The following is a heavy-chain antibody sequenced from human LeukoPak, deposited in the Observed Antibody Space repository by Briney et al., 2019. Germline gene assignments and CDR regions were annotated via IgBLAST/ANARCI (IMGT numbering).Heavy chain of an antibody. CDR3: ARGGGYCSGGSCYGHWFDP. CDR1: GGSFSGYY. J-gene: IGHJ5*02. CDR2: INHSGST. Sequence: SETLSLTCAVYGGSFSGYYWSWIRQPPGKGLEWIGEINHSGSTNYNPSLKSRVTISVDTSKNQFSLKLSSVTAADTAVYYCARGGGYCSGGSCYGHWFDPWGQGTLVTVSS. D-gene: IGHD2-15*01. V-gene: IGHV4-34*01.